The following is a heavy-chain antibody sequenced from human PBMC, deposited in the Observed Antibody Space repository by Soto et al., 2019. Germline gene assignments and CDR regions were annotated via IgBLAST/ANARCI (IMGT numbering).Heavy chain of an antibody. J-gene: IGHJ3*02. CDR1: GYTFTGYY. CDR2: INPNSGGT. D-gene: IGHD2-2*01. Sequence: ASVKVSCKASGYTFTGYYIHWVRQAPGQGLEWMGWINPNSGGTNYAQKFQGKVTVTRDTSISTAYMELSRLRSDDTAVYYCARGFIAYCSSTSCFDAFDIWGQGXMVTVS. CDR3: ARGFIAYCSSTSCFDAFDI. V-gene: IGHV1-2*02.